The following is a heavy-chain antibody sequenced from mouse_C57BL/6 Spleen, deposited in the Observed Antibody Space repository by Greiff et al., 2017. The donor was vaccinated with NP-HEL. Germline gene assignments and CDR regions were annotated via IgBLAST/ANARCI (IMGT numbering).Heavy chain of an antibody. V-gene: IGHV1-63*01. CDR3: AMGDYSKGGPYAMDY. J-gene: IGHJ4*01. Sequence: VQLQESGAELVRPGTSVKMSCKASGYTFTTYWIGWAKQRPGHGLEWIGDIYPGGGYTNYNEKFKGKATLTADKSSSTAYMQISSLTSEDSAIYYSAMGDYSKGGPYAMDYWGQGTSVTVSS. CDR1: GYTFTTYW. CDR2: IYPGGGYT. D-gene: IGHD2-5*01.